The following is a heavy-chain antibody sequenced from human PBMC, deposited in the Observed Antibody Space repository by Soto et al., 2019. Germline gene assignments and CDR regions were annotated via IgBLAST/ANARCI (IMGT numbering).Heavy chain of an antibody. V-gene: IGHV3-7*01. CDR3: ARASYYDFWSGYPDYFDY. Sequence: GGSLRLSCAASGFTFSSYWMILGRQAPGKGLEWGANIKQDGSEKYYVDSVKGRFTISRDNAKNSLYLQMNSLRAEDTAVYYCARASYYDFWSGYPDYFDYWGQGTLVTVSS. D-gene: IGHD3-3*01. J-gene: IGHJ4*02. CDR1: GFTFSSYW. CDR2: IKQDGSEK.